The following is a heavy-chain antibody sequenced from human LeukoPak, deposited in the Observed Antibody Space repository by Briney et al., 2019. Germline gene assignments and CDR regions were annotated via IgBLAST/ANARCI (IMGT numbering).Heavy chain of an antibody. CDR1: GFTFSDHY. CDR3: AIDAGH. Sequence: GGSQRLSCAASGFTFSDHYMDWARHAPGKGLQWVGRNRNKGNSNTTEYAASAKGRLTIPRHESKKSIYQQMNSRKNDDTAGYYCAIDAGHWGQATMVSVSS. J-gene: IGHJ1*01. CDR2: NRNKGNSNTT. V-gene: IGHV3-72*01.